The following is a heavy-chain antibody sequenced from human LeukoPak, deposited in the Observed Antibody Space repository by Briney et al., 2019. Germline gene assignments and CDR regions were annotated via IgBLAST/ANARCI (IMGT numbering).Heavy chain of an antibody. J-gene: IGHJ6*02. CDR2: INISGST. CDR3: ARGRRLGDCSGGSCYSYYYYGMDV. CDR1: GGSFSGYY. Sequence: SETLSLTCAVYGGSFSGYYWCWIRQPPPTGLEWVGEINISGSTNSNQSPKSRVTISVDTSKNQFSLKLSSVTAADTAVYYCARGRRLGDCSGGSCYSYYYYGMDVWGQGTTVTVSS. V-gene: IGHV4-34*01. D-gene: IGHD2-15*01.